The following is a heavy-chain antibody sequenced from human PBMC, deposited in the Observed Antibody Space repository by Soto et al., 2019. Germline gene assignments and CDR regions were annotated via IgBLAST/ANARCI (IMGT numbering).Heavy chain of an antibody. V-gene: IGHV3-15*01. J-gene: IGHJ5*02. CDR1: GFTFSDAG. CDR2: IKSKSDGGKT. Sequence: PGGSLRFSCAASGFTFSDAGMSWVRQGPGKGLDWVGRIKSKSDGGKTEYAAPVRGRFTISRDDSKNTLYLQMNSLNTEDTAVYYRTKDLRRIAVLVGSTAYFNPWGQGT. D-gene: IGHD2-15*01. CDR3: TKDLRRIAVLVGSTAYFNP.